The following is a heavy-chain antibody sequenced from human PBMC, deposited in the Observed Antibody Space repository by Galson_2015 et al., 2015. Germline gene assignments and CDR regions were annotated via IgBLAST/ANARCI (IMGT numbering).Heavy chain of an antibody. Sequence: SLRLSCAASGFTFSSYAMHWVRPAPGKGLEGVAVISYDGSNRYYADSVKGRFTISRDNSKNTLYLQMNSLRAEDTAVYYCARDVMDYDSSGYYEGEGYWVQGTLVTVSS. CDR1: GFTFSSYA. D-gene: IGHD3-22*01. CDR2: ISYDGSNR. V-gene: IGHV3-30-3*01. J-gene: IGHJ4*02. CDR3: ARDVMDYDSSGYYEGEGY.